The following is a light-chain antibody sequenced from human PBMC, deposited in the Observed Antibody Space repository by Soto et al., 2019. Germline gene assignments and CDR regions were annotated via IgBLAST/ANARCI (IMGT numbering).Light chain of an antibody. CDR2: TAS. CDR1: QNIKNW. J-gene: IGKJ1*01. CDR3: QQHNSYSRGT. Sequence: DIQMTQSPSTLSASVGDRVTIACRASQNIKNWLAWYQQKPGKGPKRLIYTASCLESAVPSRFSGSGSGTEITLTISSLQPDDFASYYYQQHNSYSRGTFGQGTKVEIK. V-gene: IGKV1-5*03.